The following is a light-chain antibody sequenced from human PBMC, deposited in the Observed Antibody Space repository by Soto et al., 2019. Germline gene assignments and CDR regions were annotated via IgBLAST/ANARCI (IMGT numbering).Light chain of an antibody. Sequence: QSVLTQPPSASGTPGQRVTISCSGSSSNVGGNYVYWYQQLPGTAPKLLIYNNNQRPSGVPDQFSGSKSGTSASLAISGLRSEDEADYYCAAWDASLSGVVFGGGTKLTVL. CDR2: NNN. J-gene: IGLJ2*01. CDR3: AAWDASLSGVV. V-gene: IGLV1-47*01. CDR1: SSNVGGNY.